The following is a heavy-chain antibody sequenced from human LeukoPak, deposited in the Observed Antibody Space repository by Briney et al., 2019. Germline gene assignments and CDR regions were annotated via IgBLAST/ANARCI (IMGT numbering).Heavy chain of an antibody. CDR2: IYYSGST. CDR3: ARLGFLSGYYSPFFDY. CDR1: GGSISSSSYY. V-gene: IGHV4-39*01. J-gene: IGHJ4*02. D-gene: IGHD3-3*01. Sequence: SETLSLTCTVSGGSISSSSYYWAWIRQPPGKGLEWIESIYYSGSTYYNPSLKSRVTISVDTSKNQLSLRLSSVTAADTAVYYCARLGFLSGYYSPFFDYWGQGTLVTVSS.